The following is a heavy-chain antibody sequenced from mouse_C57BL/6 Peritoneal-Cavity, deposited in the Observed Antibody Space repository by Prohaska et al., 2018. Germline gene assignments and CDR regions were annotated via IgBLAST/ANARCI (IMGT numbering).Heavy chain of an antibody. CDR3: ARLDGHFDY. J-gene: IGHJ2*01. V-gene: IGHV1-69*01. CDR1: GYTFTSYW. D-gene: IGHD1-1*01. CDR2: IDPSDSYT. Sequence: QVQLQQPGAELVMPGASVKLSCKASGYTFTSYWMHWVKQRPGQGLEWIGEIDPSDSYTNYNQKFKGKATLTVDKSSSTAYMQLSSLTSEDSAVYYCARLDGHFDYWGQGTTLTGSS.